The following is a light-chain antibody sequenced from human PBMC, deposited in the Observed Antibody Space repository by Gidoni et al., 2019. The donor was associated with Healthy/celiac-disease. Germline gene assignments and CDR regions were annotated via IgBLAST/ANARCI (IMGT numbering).Light chain of an antibody. CDR2: LGS. Sequence: DIVMTQSPLSLPVTPGEPASISCRSSQSLLHSNGYYYLDGYLQQPGQYPPLLIYLGSNRASGVPDRFSGSGAGTDFTLKTSRVEAQDVGVSYCMQALQTPLTFGGGTKVEIK. CDR3: MQALQTPLT. CDR1: QSLLHSNGYYY. V-gene: IGKV2-28*01. J-gene: IGKJ4*01.